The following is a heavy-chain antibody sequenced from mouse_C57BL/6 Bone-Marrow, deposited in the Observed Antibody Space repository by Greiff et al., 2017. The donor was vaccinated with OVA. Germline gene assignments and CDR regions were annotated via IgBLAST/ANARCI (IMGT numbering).Heavy chain of an antibody. CDR3: ARGDYGSSPDY. J-gene: IGHJ2*01. D-gene: IGHD1-1*01. Sequence: VHLVESGAELARPGASVKLSCKASGYTFTSYGISWVKQRTGQGLEWIGEIYPRSGNTYYNEKFKGKATLTADKSSSTAYMELRSLTSEDSAVYFCARGDYGSSPDYWGQGTTLTVSS. V-gene: IGHV1-81*01. CDR2: IYPRSGNT. CDR1: GYTFTSYG.